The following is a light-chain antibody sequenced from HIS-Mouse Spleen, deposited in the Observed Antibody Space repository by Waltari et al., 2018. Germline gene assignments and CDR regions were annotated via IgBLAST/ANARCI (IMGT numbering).Light chain of an antibody. V-gene: IGLV3-10*01. J-gene: IGLJ2*01. CDR3: YSTDSSGNHRV. Sequence: SYELTQPPSVSVSPGQTARITCSGDALPKKDYWYQQKSGQAPVLVIYEDSKRPSGIPERFSGSSSGTMATLTISGAQVEDEADYYCYSTDSSGNHRVFGGGTKLTVL. CDR2: EDS. CDR1: ALPKKD.